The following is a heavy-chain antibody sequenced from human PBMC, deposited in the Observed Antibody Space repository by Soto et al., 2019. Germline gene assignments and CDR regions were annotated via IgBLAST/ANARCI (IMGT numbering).Heavy chain of an antibody. CDR2: ISYDGSNK. V-gene: IGHV3-30-3*01. Sequence: QVQLVESGGGVVQPGRSLRLSCAASGFTFSSYAMHWVRQAPGKGLEWVAVISYDGSNKYYADSVKGRFTISRDNSKNTLYLQMNSLRAEDTAVYYCARDNPEGTHYDFWSGYQGLRYYYGMDVWGQGTTVTVSS. D-gene: IGHD3-3*01. J-gene: IGHJ6*02. CDR3: ARDNPEGTHYDFWSGYQGLRYYYGMDV. CDR1: GFTFSSYA.